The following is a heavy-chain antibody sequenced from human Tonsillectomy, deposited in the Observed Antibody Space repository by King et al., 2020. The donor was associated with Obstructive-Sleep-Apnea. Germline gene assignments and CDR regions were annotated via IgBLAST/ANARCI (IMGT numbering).Heavy chain of an antibody. CDR2: ISWNSGRI. CDR1: GFTFDDYV. V-gene: IGHV3-9*01. CDR3: AKDIRGDYYYYYYGMDV. J-gene: IGHJ6*02. D-gene: IGHD3-10*01. Sequence: QLVQSGGGLVQPGRSLRLSCAASGFTFDDYVMHWVRQAPGKGLEWVSGISWNSGRIGYADSVKGRCTISRDNAKNSLYLQMNSLRAEDTALYYCAKDIRGDYYYYYYGMDVWGQGTTVTVSS.